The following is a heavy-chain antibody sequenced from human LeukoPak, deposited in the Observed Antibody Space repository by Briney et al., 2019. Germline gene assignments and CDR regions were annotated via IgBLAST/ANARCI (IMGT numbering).Heavy chain of an antibody. CDR1: GFTFSTYN. D-gene: IGHD3-10*01. CDR2: ISGSGGST. J-gene: IGHJ4*02. Sequence: PGGSLRLSCAASGFTFSTYNMNWVRQAPGKGLEWVSAISGSGGSTYYADSVKGRFTISRDNSKNTLYLQMNSLRAEDTAVYYCAKVPRFGEPSDYWGQGTLVTVSS. CDR3: AKVPRFGEPSDY. V-gene: IGHV3-23*01.